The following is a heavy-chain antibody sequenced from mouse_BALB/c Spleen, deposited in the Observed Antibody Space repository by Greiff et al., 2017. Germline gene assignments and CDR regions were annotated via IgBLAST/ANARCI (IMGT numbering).Heavy chain of an antibody. Sequence: QVQLQQSGAELARPGASVKMSCKASGYTFTSYTMHWVKQRPGQGLEWIGYINPSSGYTNYNQKFKDKATLTADKSSSTAYMQLSSLTSEDSAVYYCTATATGFAYWGQGTLVTVSA. D-gene: IGHD1-2*01. V-gene: IGHV1-4*01. CDR3: TATATGFAY. J-gene: IGHJ3*01. CDR2: INPSSGYT. CDR1: GYTFTSYT.